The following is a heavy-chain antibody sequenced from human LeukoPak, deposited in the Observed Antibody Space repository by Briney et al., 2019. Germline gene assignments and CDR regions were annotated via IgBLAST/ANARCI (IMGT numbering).Heavy chain of an antibody. J-gene: IGHJ4*02. CDR2: MNPNSGNT. CDR3: ARPKYSGSYYYFDY. Sequence: GASVKVSFKASGYTFTSYDINWVRQATGQGLEWMGWMNPNSGNTGYAQKFQGRITMTRNTSLSTAYMELSSLRSEDTAVYYCARPKYSGSYYYFDYWGQGTLVTVSS. D-gene: IGHD1-26*01. V-gene: IGHV1-8*01. CDR1: GYTFTSYD.